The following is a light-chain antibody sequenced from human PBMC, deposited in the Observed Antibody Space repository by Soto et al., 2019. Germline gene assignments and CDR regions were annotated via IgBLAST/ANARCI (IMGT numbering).Light chain of an antibody. CDR1: QSVSSSY. Sequence: EIVLTQSPGTLSLSPGERATLSCRASQSVSSSYLAWYQQKVGQAPRLLIYGASSRATGIPDRFSGSGSGTDFTLTISRLEPEDFAVYYGQQYGTSLFTVGPGTKVDIK. CDR3: QQYGTSLFT. CDR2: GAS. V-gene: IGKV3-20*01. J-gene: IGKJ3*01.